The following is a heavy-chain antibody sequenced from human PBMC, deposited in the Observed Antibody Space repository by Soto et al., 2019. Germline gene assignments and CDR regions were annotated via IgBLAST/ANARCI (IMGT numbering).Heavy chain of an antibody. CDR1: GYTFTSYG. D-gene: IGHD3-22*01. V-gene: IGHV1-18*01. CDR2: ISAYNGNT. CDR3: ARGRYDSSGYYYGNQMGDY. J-gene: IGHJ4*02. Sequence: QVQLLQSGAEVKKPGASVQVSCKASGYTFTSYGISWVRQAPGQGREWMGWISAYNGNTNNAQKLQGRVTMTTDTSTSTAYMELRSLRSDDTAVYYCARGRYDSSGYYYGNQMGDYWGQGTLVTVSS.